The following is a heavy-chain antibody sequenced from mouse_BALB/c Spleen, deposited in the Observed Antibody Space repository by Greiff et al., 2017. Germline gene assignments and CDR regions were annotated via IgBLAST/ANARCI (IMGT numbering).Heavy chain of an antibody. J-gene: IGHJ2*01. Sequence: QVQLKQSGAELVRPGTSVKISCKASGYTFTNYWLGWVKQRPGHGLEWIGDIYPGGGYTNYNEKFKGKATLTADTSSSTAYMQLSSLTSEDSAVYFCAREGGGYYPFDYWGQGTTLTVSS. V-gene: IGHV1-63*02. CDR3: AREGGGYYPFDY. D-gene: IGHD2-3*01. CDR2: IYPGGGYT. CDR1: GYTFTNYW.